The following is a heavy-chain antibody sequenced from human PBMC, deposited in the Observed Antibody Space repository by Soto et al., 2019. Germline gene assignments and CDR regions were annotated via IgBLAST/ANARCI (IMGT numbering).Heavy chain of an antibody. CDR1: GDSVSINSAA. D-gene: IGHD6-19*01. CDR2: TYYRSKWYN. CDR3: ARVRTGGIAVAGHFDY. Sequence: PSQTLSLTCAVSGDSVSINSAAWNVIRQSPSRGLEWLGRTYYRSKWYNDYAVSVKSRITINPDTSKNQFSLQLNSVTPEDTAVYYCARVRTGGIAVAGHFDYWGQGTLVTVSS. V-gene: IGHV6-1*01. J-gene: IGHJ4*02.